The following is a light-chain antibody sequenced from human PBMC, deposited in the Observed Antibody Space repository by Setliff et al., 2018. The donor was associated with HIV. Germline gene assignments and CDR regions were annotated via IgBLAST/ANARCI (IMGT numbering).Light chain of an antibody. V-gene: IGLV2-14*03. J-gene: IGLJ2*01. CDR1: HTDIGAYNY. CDR2: EVS. CDR3: SSYSTSNTLVL. Sequence: QSALTQPASVSGSPGQSISISCSGSHTDIGAYNYVSWYQQHPGKVPRLIIYEVSHRPSGVSGRISGAKSGNTASLFISGLQAEDEATYYCSSYSTSNTLVLFGGGTKVTVL.